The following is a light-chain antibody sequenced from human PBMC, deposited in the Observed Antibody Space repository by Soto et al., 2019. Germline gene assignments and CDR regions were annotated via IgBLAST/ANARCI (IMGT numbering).Light chain of an antibody. V-gene: IGLV2-14*01. J-gene: IGLJ3*02. CDR2: EVS. Sequence: QSALTQPASVSGSPGQSITISCTGTSSDIVSWYQQHPGEAPKLMIYEVSNRPSGVSNRFSGSKSGNTASLTISGLQAEDEAVYYCTSHTRTDSTVFGGVTKVTVL. CDR1: SSDI. CDR3: TSHTRTDSTV.